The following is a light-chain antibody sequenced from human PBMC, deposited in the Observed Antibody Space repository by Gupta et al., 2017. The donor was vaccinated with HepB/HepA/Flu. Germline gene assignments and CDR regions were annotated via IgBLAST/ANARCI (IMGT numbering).Light chain of an antibody. CDR1: SSDVGGYNY. CDR2: DVS. J-gene: IGLJ2*01. V-gene: IGLV2-8*01. Sequence: QSAMTQPPSASGSPCPSVTISCTGTSSDVGGYNYVSWYQQHPAKAPKLIIYDVSKRPAGVPDRFSGSKSGNTASLTVSGRKAEEAADYYYSAYAFSNSLVFGGGTKLTVL. CDR3: SAYAFSNSLV.